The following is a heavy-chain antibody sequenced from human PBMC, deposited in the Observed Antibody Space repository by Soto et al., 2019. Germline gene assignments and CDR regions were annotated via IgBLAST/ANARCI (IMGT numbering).Heavy chain of an antibody. CDR2: ITGNDNTI. J-gene: IGHJ5*02. CDR1: GFTFSDYY. CDR3: ARGAYSSGWYWFDP. Sequence: GGSLRLSCAASGFTFSDYYMAWIRQAPGKGLEWVSYITGNDNTIYYADSVKGRLTISRDNAKNSLSLQMNSLRAEDTAVYYCARGAYSSGWYWFDPWGQGTLVTVSS. D-gene: IGHD6-19*01. V-gene: IGHV3-11*01.